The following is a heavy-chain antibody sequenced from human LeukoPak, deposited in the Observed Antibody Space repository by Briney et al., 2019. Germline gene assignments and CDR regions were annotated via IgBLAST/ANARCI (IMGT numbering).Heavy chain of an antibody. V-gene: IGHV1-2*06. CDR1: GGTFSSYA. J-gene: IGHJ4*02. Sequence: GASVKVSCKASGGTFSSYAISWVRQAPGQGLEWMGRINPNSGGTNYAQNFQGRVTMTRDTSISTAYMELNRLRSDDTAVYYCARATYYYDNIGHYCLDYWGQGTLVTVSS. D-gene: IGHD3-22*01. CDR3: ARATYYYDNIGHYCLDY. CDR2: INPNSGGT.